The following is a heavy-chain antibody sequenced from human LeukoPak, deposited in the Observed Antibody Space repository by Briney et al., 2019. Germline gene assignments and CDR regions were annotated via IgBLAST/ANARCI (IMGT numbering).Heavy chain of an antibody. V-gene: IGHV3-11*04. J-gene: IGHJ4*02. Sequence: PGGSLRLSCVASKFTFSDYYMSWIRQAPGKGLEWVSYISSSGSNIYYADSVKGRFTISRDNAKNSLYLQMNSLRAEDTAVYYCARISTTSVDYWGQGTLVTVSS. CDR3: ARISTTSVDY. D-gene: IGHD2-2*01. CDR1: KFTFSDYY. CDR2: ISSSGSNI.